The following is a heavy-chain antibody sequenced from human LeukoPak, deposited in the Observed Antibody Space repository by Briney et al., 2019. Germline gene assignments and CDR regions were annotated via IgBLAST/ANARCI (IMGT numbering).Heavy chain of an antibody. Sequence: GGSLRLSCAASGSTFSSYGMHWVRQAPGKGLEWVAVISYDGSNKYYADSVKGRFTISRDNSKNMLYLQMNSLRAEDTAVYYCAKEWVRTCFFEDWGQGTLVTVSS. D-gene: IGHD1-26*01. CDR1: GSTFSSYG. CDR3: AKEWVRTCFFED. CDR2: ISYDGSNK. J-gene: IGHJ4*02. V-gene: IGHV3-30*18.